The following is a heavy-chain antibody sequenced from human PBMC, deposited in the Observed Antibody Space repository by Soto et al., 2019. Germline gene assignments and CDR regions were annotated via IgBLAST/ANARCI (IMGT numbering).Heavy chain of an antibody. CDR2: IIPIFGTA. D-gene: IGHD4-17*01. Sequence: ASVKVSCKASGGTFSSYAISWVRQAPGQGLEWMGGIIPIFGTANYAQEFQGRVTITADESTSTAYMELSSLRSEDTAVYYCARARPYGDYDILTYDYWGQGTLVTVSS. CDR3: ARARPYGDYDILTYDY. CDR1: GGTFSSYA. V-gene: IGHV1-69*13. J-gene: IGHJ4*02.